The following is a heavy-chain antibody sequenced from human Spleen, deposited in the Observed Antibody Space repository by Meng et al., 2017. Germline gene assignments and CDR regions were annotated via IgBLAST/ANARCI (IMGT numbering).Heavy chain of an antibody. D-gene: IGHD2-15*01. CDR2: INPNSGGT. CDR1: GYTFTDYY. J-gene: IGHJ6*02. CDR3: ARAEFTVVIVATYPYGMDV. V-gene: IGHV1-2*06. Sequence: ASVKVSCKASGYTFTDYYVHWVRQAPGQGLEWMGRINPNSGGTNYAQKFQGRVTMTRDTSISTAYMELSRLRSDDTAVYYCARAEFTVVIVATYPYGMDVWGQGTTVTVSS.